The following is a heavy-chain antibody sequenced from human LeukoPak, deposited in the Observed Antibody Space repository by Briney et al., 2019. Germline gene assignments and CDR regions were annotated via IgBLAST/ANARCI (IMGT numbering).Heavy chain of an antibody. J-gene: IGHJ3*02. Sequence: ASVKVSCKASGYTFSSYGINWVRQAPGQELEWMGWITTYNGNRNYAQNVQDRVTLTTDTSTSPAYMELRNLKSDDTAVYYCAKFTGSYNHDAFDIWGQGTMVTVSS. CDR2: ITTYNGNR. CDR3: AKFTGSYNHDAFDI. CDR1: GYTFSSYG. D-gene: IGHD1-26*01. V-gene: IGHV1-18*01.